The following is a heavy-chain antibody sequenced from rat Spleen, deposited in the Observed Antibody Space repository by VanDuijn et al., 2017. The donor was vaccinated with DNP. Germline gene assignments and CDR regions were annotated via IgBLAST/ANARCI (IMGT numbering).Heavy chain of an antibody. CDR1: GYSITRTS. CDR3: ARWNIGTSTLDY. CDR2: ISYSGTT. Sequence: EVQLQESGPVLVKPSHPLSLTCSVPGYSITRTSWRWIRKFPGNKLAWIGHISYSGTTTYHPSRKSRISITRDTSKNQFFMQLSSVTTEDTGTYYCARWNIGTSTLDYWGQGVMVTVSS. J-gene: IGHJ2*01. D-gene: IGHD1-5*01. V-gene: IGHV3-1*01.